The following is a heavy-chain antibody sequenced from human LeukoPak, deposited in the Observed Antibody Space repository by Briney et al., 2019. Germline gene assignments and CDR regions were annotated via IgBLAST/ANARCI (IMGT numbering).Heavy chain of an antibody. CDR2: ISSSGSTI. V-gene: IGHV3-48*01. D-gene: IGHD6-19*01. CDR3: ARQHSSDLVPLDY. J-gene: IGHJ4*02. CDR1: GFTFSSYA. Sequence: GGSLRLSCAASGFTFSSYAMSWVRQAPGKGLHWVSYISSSGSTIYYADSVKGRFTISRDNAKNSLFLQMNSLRAEDTAVYYCARQHSSDLVPLDYWGQGTLVTVSS.